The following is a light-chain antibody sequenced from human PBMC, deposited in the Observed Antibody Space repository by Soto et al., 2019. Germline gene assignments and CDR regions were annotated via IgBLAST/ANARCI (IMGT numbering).Light chain of an antibody. CDR1: RGHSSYA. J-gene: IGLJ3*02. Sequence: QLVLTQSPSASASLGASVKVTCTLSRGHSSYAIAWHQQQPEKGPRYLMIIKSDGSHIKGDGIPDRFSGSSSGAERYLIISGLQSEDEADYYCQTWGTGIRVFGGGTKLTVL. CDR2: IKSDGSH. CDR3: QTWGTGIRV. V-gene: IGLV4-69*01.